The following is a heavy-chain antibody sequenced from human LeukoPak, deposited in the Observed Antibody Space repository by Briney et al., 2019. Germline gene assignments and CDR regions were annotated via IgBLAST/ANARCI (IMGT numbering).Heavy chain of an antibody. CDR3: ARADCSSSTCYLRRSWFDP. CDR1: GFTLSNYD. J-gene: IGHJ5*02. Sequence: KTRGALRLSCAASGFTLSNYDMSWVRQAPGKGLGWVSSISTSVGYIYYKDSVRGRFTISRDDAKNSLYLEMNSLRAEDTAVYYCARADCSSSTCYLRRSWFDPWGQGTLVTVSS. V-gene: IGHV3-21*01. D-gene: IGHD2-2*01. CDR2: ISTSVGYI.